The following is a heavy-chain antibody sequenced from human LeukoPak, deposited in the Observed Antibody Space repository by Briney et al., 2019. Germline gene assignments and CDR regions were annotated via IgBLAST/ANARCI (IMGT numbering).Heavy chain of an antibody. Sequence: SETLSLTCAVSGGSISSGGYYWSWIRQPPGKGLEWIGEINHSGSTNYNPSLKSRVTISVDTSKNQFSLKLSSVTAADTAVYYCARATSSYSVGWFDPWGQGTLVTVSS. CDR2: INHSGST. V-gene: IGHV4-34*01. J-gene: IGHJ5*02. D-gene: IGHD2-2*01. CDR1: GGSISSGGYY. CDR3: ARATSSYSVGWFDP.